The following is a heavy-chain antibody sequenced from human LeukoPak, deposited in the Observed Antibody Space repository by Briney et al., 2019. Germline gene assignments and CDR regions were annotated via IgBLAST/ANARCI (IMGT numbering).Heavy chain of an antibody. CDR2: IYHSGST. CDR3: ARACSSTSCYYYYYGMDV. J-gene: IGHJ6*02. CDR1: GGSLSSYY. Sequence: SETLSLTCTVSGGSLSSYYWSWIRQPPGKGLEWIGYIYHSGSTYYNPSLKSRVTISVDRSKNQFSLKLSSVTAADTAVYYCARACSSTSCYYYYYGMDVWGQGTTVTVSS. V-gene: IGHV4-59*12. D-gene: IGHD2-2*01.